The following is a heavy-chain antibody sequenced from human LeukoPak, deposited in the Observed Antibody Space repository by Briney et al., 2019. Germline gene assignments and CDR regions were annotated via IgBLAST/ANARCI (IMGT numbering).Heavy chain of an antibody. CDR2: IGISSGNT. D-gene: IGHD5-12*01. CDR1: GFNFIDYS. CDR3: ARDHRYAFDN. Sequence: QPGGSLRLSCAASGFNFIDYSMNWVRQAPGKGQEWISYIGISSGNTKYADSVKGRFTISRDKAKNSLYLQMNSLRVEDTAVYYCARDHRYAFDNWGHGTLVTASS. J-gene: IGHJ4*01. V-gene: IGHV3-48*01.